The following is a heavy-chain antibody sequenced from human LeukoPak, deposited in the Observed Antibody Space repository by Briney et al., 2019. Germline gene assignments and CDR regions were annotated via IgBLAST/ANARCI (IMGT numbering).Heavy chain of an antibody. CDR2: ISSSSSYI. CDR1: GSTFSSYS. D-gene: IGHD3-10*01. J-gene: IGHJ6*04. V-gene: IGHV3-21*01. CDR3: ARDFQVWFGEAYGMDV. Sequence: PGGSLRLSCAASGSTFSSYSMNWVRQAPGKGLEWVSSISSSSSYIYYADSVKGRFTISRDNAKNSLYLQMNSLRAEDTAVYYCARDFQVWFGEAYGMDVWGKGTTVTVSS.